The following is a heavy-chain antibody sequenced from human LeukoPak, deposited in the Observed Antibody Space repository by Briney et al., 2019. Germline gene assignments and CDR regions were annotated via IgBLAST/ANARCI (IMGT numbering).Heavy chain of an antibody. J-gene: IGHJ4*02. Sequence: SVKVSCQTSLYTFPSYGISGVRQAPGQGLEWMGWISAYNCNTNYAQKLQGRVTMTTDTSTSTAYMELRSLRSDDTAVYYCARAFYGDYWGQGTLVTVSS. CDR3: ARAFYGDY. D-gene: IGHD4-17*01. CDR2: ISAYNCNT. CDR1: LYTFPSYG. V-gene: IGHV1-18*04.